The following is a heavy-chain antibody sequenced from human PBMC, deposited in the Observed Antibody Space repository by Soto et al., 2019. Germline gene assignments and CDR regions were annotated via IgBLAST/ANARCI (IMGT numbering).Heavy chain of an antibody. Sequence: GASVKVSCKVSGYTLTELSMHWVRQAPGKGLEWMGGFDPEDGETIYAQKFQGRVTMTEDTSTDTAYMELSSLRSEDTAVYYCATRKSRVGFFLGILTGHPRGYFDYWGQGTLVTVSS. CDR3: ATRKSRVGFFLGILTGHPRGYFDY. D-gene: IGHD3-9*01. V-gene: IGHV1-24*01. J-gene: IGHJ4*02. CDR2: FDPEDGET. CDR1: GYTLTELS.